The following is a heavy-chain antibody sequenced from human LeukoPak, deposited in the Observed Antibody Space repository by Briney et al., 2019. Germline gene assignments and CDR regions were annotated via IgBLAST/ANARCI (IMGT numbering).Heavy chain of an antibody. V-gene: IGHV3-30*02. CDR2: IRYDGSNK. D-gene: IGHD3-10*01. J-gene: IGHJ4*02. CDR1: GFTFSSSG. Sequence: GGSLRLSCAASGFTFSSSGMHWVRQAPGKGLEWVAFIRYDGSNKYYADSVKGRFTISRDNSKNTLYLQMNSLRAEDTAVYYCAKGVASYASGDTFDYWGQGTLVTVSS. CDR3: AKGVASYASGDTFDY.